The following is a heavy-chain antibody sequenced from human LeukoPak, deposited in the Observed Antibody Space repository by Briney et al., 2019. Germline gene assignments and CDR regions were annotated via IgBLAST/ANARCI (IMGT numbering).Heavy chain of an antibody. D-gene: IGHD3-22*01. V-gene: IGHV3-64*01. CDR1: GFTFSSYA. Sequence: GGSLRLSCAASGFTFSSYAMHWVRQAPGKGLEYVSAISSNGGSTYYANSVKGRFTISRDNSKNTLFLQMGSLRAEDMAAYYCARGGVVVTPPEYWGQGTLVTVSS. J-gene: IGHJ4*02. CDR3: ARGGVVVTPPEY. CDR2: ISSNGGST.